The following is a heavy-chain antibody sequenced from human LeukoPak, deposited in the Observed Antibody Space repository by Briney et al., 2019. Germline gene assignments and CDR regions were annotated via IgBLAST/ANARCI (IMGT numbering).Heavy chain of an antibody. CDR3: ARDGTMIGHYYFDY. V-gene: IGHV3-7*01. D-gene: IGHD3-22*01. Sequence: PGGSLRLSCAASGFTFSSYWMSWVRQAPGKGLEWVANIKQDGSEKYYVDSVKGRFTISRDNAKNSLYLQMNSLRAEDTAVYYCARDGTMIGHYYFDYWGQGTLVTVSS. J-gene: IGHJ4*02. CDR1: GFTFSSYW. CDR2: IKQDGSEK.